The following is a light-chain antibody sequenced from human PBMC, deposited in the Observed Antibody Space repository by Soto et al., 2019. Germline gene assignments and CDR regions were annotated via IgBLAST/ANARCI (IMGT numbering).Light chain of an antibody. CDR3: QQCGSSPMT. Sequence: EIVLTQSPGTLSLSPGERATLSCRASQSVSSNYLAWYQQKPGQAPRLLIYGASSRATGIPDRFSGSGSGTDFTLTISRLEPEDFAVYYCQQCGSSPMTFGQGTRLEIK. J-gene: IGKJ5*01. V-gene: IGKV3-20*01. CDR2: GAS. CDR1: QSVSSNY.